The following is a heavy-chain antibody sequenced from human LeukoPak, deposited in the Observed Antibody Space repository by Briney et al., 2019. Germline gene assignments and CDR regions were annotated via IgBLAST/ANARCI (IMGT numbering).Heavy chain of an antibody. CDR2: IYHSGST. V-gene: IGHV4-38-2*02. CDR1: GYSISSGYY. D-gene: IGHD5-24*01. Sequence: PSETLSLTCTVSGYSISSGYYWGWIRQPPGKGLEWIGSIYHSGSTYYNPSLKSRVTISVDTSKNQFSLKLSSVTAADTAVYYCARFGRDGYDYWGQGTLVTVSS. J-gene: IGHJ4*02. CDR3: ARFGRDGYDY.